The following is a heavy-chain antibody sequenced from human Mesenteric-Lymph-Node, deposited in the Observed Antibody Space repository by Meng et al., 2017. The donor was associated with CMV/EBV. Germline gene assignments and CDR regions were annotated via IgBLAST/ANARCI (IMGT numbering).Heavy chain of an antibody. V-gene: IGHV1-2*02. CDR1: GYAFTAYY. Sequence: SCKTSGYAFTAYYIHWVRQAPGQGLEWMGDINPRTGGTDLAQRFQGSVTLTRDTSITTAYMELRSLRSDDTAVYYCAADVLRITAGDYWGQGTLVTVSS. CDR2: INPRTGGT. CDR3: AADVLRITAGDY. D-gene: IGHD3-10*02. J-gene: IGHJ4*02.